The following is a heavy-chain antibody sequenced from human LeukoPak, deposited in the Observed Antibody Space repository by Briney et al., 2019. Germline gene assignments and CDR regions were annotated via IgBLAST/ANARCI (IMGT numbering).Heavy chain of an antibody. CDR3: AREREETYGSGSYTFDH. V-gene: IGHV1-18*01. CDR1: GYTFTSYA. D-gene: IGHD3-10*01. CDR2: INTNNGNT. Sequence: ASVKVSCKASGYTFTSYAFSWVRQAPGQGLEWMGWINTNNGNTNYVQRLQGRVTMTTDTSTSTAYMELRSLRSDDTAVYYCAREREETYGSGSYTFDHWGQGTLVTVSS. J-gene: IGHJ4*02.